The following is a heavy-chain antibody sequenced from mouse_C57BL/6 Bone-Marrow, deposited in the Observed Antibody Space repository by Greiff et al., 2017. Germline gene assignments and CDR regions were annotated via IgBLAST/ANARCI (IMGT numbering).Heavy chain of an antibody. V-gene: IGHV3-6*01. CDR1: GYSITSGYY. J-gene: IGHJ3*01. CDR2: ISYDGSN. Sequence: EVQRVESGPGLVKPSQSLSLTCSVTGYSITSGYYWNWIRQFPGNKLEWMGYISYDGSNNYNPSLKNRISITRDTSKNQFFLKLNSVTTEDTATYYCAREGGWFAYWGQGTLVTVSA. CDR3: AREGGWFAY.